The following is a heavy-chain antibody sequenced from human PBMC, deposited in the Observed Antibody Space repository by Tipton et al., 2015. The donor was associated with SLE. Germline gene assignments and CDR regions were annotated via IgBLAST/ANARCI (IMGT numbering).Heavy chain of an antibody. D-gene: IGHD6-19*01. CDR3: AKKATVSGSGYFDY. J-gene: IGHJ4*02. Sequence: SLRLSCAASGFTVSSDSMSWVRQAPGKGLEWVSGISGSGATTYYADSVKGRFTITRDNSKNTLYVQMNSLRVEDTAVYYCAKKATVSGSGYFDYWGQGTLVTVSS. CDR2: ISGSGATT. CDR1: GFTVSSDS. V-gene: IGHV3-23*01.